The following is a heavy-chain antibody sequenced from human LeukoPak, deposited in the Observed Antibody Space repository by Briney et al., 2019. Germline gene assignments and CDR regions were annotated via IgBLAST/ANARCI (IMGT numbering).Heavy chain of an antibody. Sequence: SETLSLTCTVSGGSISSYYWSWIRQPPGKGLEWIGYIYYSGSTYYNPSLKSRVTISVDRSKNQFSLKLSSVTAADTAVYYCARQSIAVENWFDPWGQGTLVTVSS. CDR3: ARQSIAVENWFDP. J-gene: IGHJ5*02. V-gene: IGHV4-59*08. D-gene: IGHD6-19*01. CDR1: GGSISSYY. CDR2: IYYSGST.